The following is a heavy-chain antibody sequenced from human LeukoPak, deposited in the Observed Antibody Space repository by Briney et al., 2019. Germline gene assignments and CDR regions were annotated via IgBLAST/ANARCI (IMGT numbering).Heavy chain of an antibody. V-gene: IGHV3-21*01. CDR3: AKDQEGGAGTGRFDY. D-gene: IGHD6-13*01. CDR2: ITSSSSYI. CDR1: GFTFNTYN. Sequence: PGESLRLSCVASGFTFNTYNMNWVRQAPGKGLEWVSSITSSSSYIYYADSVKGRFTISRDNSQNTFYLQMTSLRAEDTAVYYCAKDQEGGAGTGRFDYWGQGTLVTVSS. J-gene: IGHJ4*02.